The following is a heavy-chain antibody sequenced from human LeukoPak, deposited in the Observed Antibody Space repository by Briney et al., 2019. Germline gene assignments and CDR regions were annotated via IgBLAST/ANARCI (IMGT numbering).Heavy chain of an antibody. CDR2: IIPILGIA. J-gene: IGHJ6*02. D-gene: IGHD6-13*01. CDR1: GGTFSSYA. Sequence: SVKVSCKASGGTFSSYAISWVRQAPGQGLEWMGRIIPILGIANYAQKFQGRVTMTRNTSISTAYMELSSLRSEDTAVYYCARGWLGIAAAGSYYYYGMDVWGQGTTVTVSS. CDR3: ARGWLGIAAAGSYYYYGMDV. V-gene: IGHV1-69*04.